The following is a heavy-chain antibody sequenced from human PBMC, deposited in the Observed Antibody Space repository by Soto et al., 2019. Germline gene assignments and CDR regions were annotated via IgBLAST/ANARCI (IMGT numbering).Heavy chain of an antibody. V-gene: IGHV1-2*04. Sequence: ASVKVSCKASGYSFTDYHIHWVRQAPGQGLEWLGRVNPKSGGTSTAQKFQGWVTMTTDTSISTASMELTRLISDDTALYYCASGITIFGVGYGMDVWGQGTTVTVSS. D-gene: IGHD3-3*01. CDR1: GYSFTDYH. J-gene: IGHJ6*02. CDR3: ASGITIFGVGYGMDV. CDR2: VNPKSGGT.